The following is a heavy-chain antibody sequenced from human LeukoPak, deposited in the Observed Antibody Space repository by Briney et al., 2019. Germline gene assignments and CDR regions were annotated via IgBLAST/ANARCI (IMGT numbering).Heavy chain of an antibody. CDR1: GGSISSYY. CDR2: IYTSGST. Sequence: SETLSLICTVSGGSISSYYWSWIRQPAGKGLEWIGRIYTSGSTNYNPPLKSRVTMSVDTSKNQFSLKLSSVTAADTAVYYCARGSYDFWSGYHYYYYMDVWGKGTTVTVSS. J-gene: IGHJ6*03. CDR3: ARGSYDFWSGYHYYYYMDV. V-gene: IGHV4-4*07. D-gene: IGHD3-3*01.